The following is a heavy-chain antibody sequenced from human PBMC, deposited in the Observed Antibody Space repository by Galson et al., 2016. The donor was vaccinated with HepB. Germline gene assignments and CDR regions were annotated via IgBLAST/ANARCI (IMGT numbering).Heavy chain of an antibody. J-gene: IGHJ4*02. CDR1: GYTFTTYT. D-gene: IGHD3-22*01. CDR2: ISTYNGIT. V-gene: IGHV1-18*01. CDR3: AREADYYKPLEY. Sequence: SVKVSCKASGYTFTTYTIHWVRQAPGQSLEWMGWISTYNGITDYAQKLQSRVTMTTDTSTSTAYMELRSLTSDDTAVYYCAREADYYKPLEYWGQGSLVTVSS.